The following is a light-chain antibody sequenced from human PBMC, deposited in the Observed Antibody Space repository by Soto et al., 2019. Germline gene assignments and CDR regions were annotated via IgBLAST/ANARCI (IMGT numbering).Light chain of an antibody. Sequence: EIVMTQSPATLSMYPGERATLSCRASQSVSSNLAWFQQKPGQAPRLLIYGASTRATGIPARFSGSGSGTEFTLTISSLQSEDFAVYCCQQYNNWPPITFGQGTRLEIK. J-gene: IGKJ5*01. CDR1: QSVSSN. CDR3: QQYNNWPPIT. CDR2: GAS. V-gene: IGKV3-15*01.